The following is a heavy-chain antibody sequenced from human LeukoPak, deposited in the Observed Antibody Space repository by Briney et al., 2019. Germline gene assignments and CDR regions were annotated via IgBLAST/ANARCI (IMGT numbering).Heavy chain of an antibody. CDR1: GFTFSSYE. J-gene: IGHJ3*02. Sequence: GGSLRLSCAVSGFTFSSYEMNWVRQAPGKGLEWVSYISSSGSTIYYADSVKGRFTISRDNAKKSLYLQMNSLRAEDTAVYYCARARLTDYVWGRRTFDIWGQGTMVTISS. CDR2: ISSSGSTI. CDR3: ARARLTDYVWGRRTFDI. V-gene: IGHV3-48*03. D-gene: IGHD3-16*01.